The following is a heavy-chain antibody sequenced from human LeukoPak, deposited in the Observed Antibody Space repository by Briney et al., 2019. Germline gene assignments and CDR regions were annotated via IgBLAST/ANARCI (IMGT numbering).Heavy chain of an antibody. CDR1: GCTFSGYA. CDR3: AKDLPPTTNYDILTGYYQVHPFDI. J-gene: IGHJ3*02. V-gene: IGHV3-23*01. D-gene: IGHD3-9*01. Sequence: PGGSLRLSCAASGCTFSGYAMSWVRQAPGKGLEWVWAISGSGGSTYYADSVKGRFIISGDTSKNTLFLLMNSLRAEDTAVYYCAKDLPPTTNYDILTGYYQVHPFDIWGQGTMVTVSS. CDR2: ISGSGGST.